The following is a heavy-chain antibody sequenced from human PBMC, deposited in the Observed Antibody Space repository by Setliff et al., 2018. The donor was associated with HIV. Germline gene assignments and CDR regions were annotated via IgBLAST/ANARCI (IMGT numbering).Heavy chain of an antibody. CDR3: VKDDTSGLYYLDF. CDR2: VNRDGSST. J-gene: IGHJ4*02. CDR1: GFTFDRFW. D-gene: IGHD3-22*01. Sequence: PGGSLRLSCAASGFTFDRFWMHWVRQAPGKGLVWVSRVNRDGSSTTYADSVKDRFTISRDNSKNTLNLQMNNLRVEDSAIYYCVKDDTSGLYYLDFWGQGTLVTVSS. V-gene: IGHV3-74*01.